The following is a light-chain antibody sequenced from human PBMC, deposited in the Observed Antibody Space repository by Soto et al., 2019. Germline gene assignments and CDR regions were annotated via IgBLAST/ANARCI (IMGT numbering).Light chain of an antibody. V-gene: IGKV3-20*01. CDR2: GAS. CDR3: QQYGRSGT. CDR1: QSVGNNY. Sequence: IVLTQSPGTLSLSPGERATLSCRASQSVGNNYLACYQQKPGQAPSLLIYGASNRATGSPDRFSGSGSGTDFTLTVSRLEPEGFAVYYWQQYGRSGTFGQGTKVES. J-gene: IGKJ1*01.